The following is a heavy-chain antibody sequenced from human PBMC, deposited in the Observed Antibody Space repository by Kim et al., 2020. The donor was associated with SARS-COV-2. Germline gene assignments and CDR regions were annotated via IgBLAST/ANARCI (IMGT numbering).Heavy chain of an antibody. V-gene: IGHV1-24*01. J-gene: IGHJ4*02. D-gene: IGHD5-18*01. CDR2: T. Sequence: TIYAQKFQGRVTMTEDTSTDTAYMELSSLRSEDTAVYYCATDRAAMGLDYWGQGTLVTVSS. CDR3: ATDRAAMGLDY.